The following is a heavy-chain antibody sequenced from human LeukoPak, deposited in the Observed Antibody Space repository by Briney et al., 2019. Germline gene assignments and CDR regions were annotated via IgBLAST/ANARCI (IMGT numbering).Heavy chain of an antibody. V-gene: IGHV1-18*01. CDR1: GYTFTNYG. Sequence: VASVKVSCKTSGYTFTNYGISWVRQAPGQGPEWMGWISGYNGNTNYVQEFQGRVTMTTDTSTSTAYMELRSLRSDDTAVYYCARDLSLGRHDYGEPFDYWGQGTQVTVSS. CDR2: ISGYNGNT. CDR3: ARDLSLGRHDYGEPFDY. J-gene: IGHJ4*02. D-gene: IGHD4-17*01.